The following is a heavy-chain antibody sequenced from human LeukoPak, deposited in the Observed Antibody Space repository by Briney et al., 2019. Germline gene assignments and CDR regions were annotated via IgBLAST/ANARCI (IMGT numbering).Heavy chain of an antibody. CDR1: GGFISSVSYY. J-gene: IGHJ4*02. D-gene: IGHD3-22*01. Sequence: PSETLSLTYAVSGGFISSVSYYWGWIRQPPGTGLEWIGNIYNSGSTYYNPSLKSRVTISVDTSKNQFSLKLTSVTAADTAMYYCASSLYDTRGYYFDYWGQGTLVTVSS. CDR2: IYNSGST. V-gene: IGHV4-39*01. CDR3: ASSLYDTRGYYFDY.